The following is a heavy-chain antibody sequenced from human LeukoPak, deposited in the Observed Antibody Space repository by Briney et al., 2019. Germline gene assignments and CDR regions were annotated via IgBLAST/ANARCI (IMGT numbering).Heavy chain of an antibody. J-gene: IGHJ6*02. Sequence: GGSLRLSCAASGFTFSSYTMHWVRQALGKGLEWVSSISTSNSYIYYADSMKGRFTISRDNAKNSLCLQMSGLRAEDTAVYYSARGEDMTTMTSHDKYYGMDVWGQGSTVTVSS. D-gene: IGHD4-17*01. CDR2: ISTSNSYI. CDR3: ARGEDMTTMTSHDKYYGMDV. CDR1: GFTFSSYT. V-gene: IGHV3-21*01.